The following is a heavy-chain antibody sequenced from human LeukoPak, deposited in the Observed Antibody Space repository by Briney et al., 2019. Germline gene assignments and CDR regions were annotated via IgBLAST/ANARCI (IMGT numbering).Heavy chain of an antibody. CDR1: GFTFSSIS. CDR3: ARDGSSSGLIDY. V-gene: IGHV3-48*04. J-gene: IGHJ4*02. CDR2: ISGSGSTI. D-gene: IGHD6-25*01. Sequence: GGYLRLSCEATGFTFSSISMNWVLQAPGKGLEWISYISGSGSTIYYADSVKGRFTISRDNAKNSLSLQMNSLRAEDTAVYYCARDGSSSGLIDYWGQGTLVTVSS.